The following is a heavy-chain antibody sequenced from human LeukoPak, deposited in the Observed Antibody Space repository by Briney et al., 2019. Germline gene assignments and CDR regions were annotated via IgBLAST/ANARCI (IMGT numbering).Heavy chain of an antibody. V-gene: IGHV4-39*07. CDR1: GGSISSSSYY. D-gene: IGHD3-3*01. J-gene: IGHJ6*03. Sequence: SETLSLTCTVSGGSISSSSYYWGWIRQPPGKGLEWIGSIYYSGSTYYNPSLKSRVTISVDTSKNQFSLKLSSVTAADTAVYYCARECSPHENFGVVRQYYYYMDVWGKGTTVTVSS. CDR3: ARECSPHENFGVVRQYYYYMDV. CDR2: IYYSGST.